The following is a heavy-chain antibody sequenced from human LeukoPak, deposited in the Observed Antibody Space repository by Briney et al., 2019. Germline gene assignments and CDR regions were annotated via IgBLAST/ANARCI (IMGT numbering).Heavy chain of an antibody. J-gene: IGHJ4*02. CDR1: GGSFSGYY. CDR2: INHSGST. CDR3: ARRLTN. D-gene: IGHD1-14*01. V-gene: IGHV4-34*01. Sequence: PSETLSLTCAVYGGSFSGYYWSWIRQPPGKGPEWIGEINHSGSTNYNPSLKSRVTISVGTSKNQFSLKLSPVTAADTAVYYCARRLTNWGQGTLVTVSS.